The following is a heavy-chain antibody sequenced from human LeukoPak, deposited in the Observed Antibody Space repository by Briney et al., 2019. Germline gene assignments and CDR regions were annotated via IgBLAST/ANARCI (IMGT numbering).Heavy chain of an antibody. D-gene: IGHD1-7*01. CDR2: IYHSGST. CDR1: SGSISSGAYY. J-gene: IGHJ4*02. Sequence: SETLSLTCTVSSGSISSGAYYWGWIRQPPGKGLEGVGSIYHSGSTFYNPSLKGRVTISVDTSKNQFYLKLTSVTAADTAVFFCAREEFGTACFDSWGQGTLVTVSS. CDR3: AREEFGTACFDS. V-gene: IGHV4-39*07.